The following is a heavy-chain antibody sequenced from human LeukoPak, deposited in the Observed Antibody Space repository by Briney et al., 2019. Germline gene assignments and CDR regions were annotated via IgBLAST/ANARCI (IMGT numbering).Heavy chain of an antibody. CDR1: GFTFSDYY. V-gene: IGHV3-11*04. CDR2: ISSSGSTI. Sequence: PGGSLRLSCAASGFTFSDYYISWIRQAPGKGLEWVSYISSSGSTIYYADSVKGRFTISRDNAKNSLYLQMNSLRAEDTAVYYCASILGYCSSTSCYAFDYWGQGTLVTVSS. J-gene: IGHJ4*02. D-gene: IGHD2-2*01. CDR3: ASILGYCSSTSCYAFDY.